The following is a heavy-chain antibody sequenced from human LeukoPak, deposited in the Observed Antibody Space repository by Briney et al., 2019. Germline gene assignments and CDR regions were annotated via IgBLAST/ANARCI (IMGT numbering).Heavy chain of an antibody. J-gene: IGHJ5*02. CDR1: GGSISSYY. D-gene: IGHD6-13*01. Sequence: PSETRSLTCTVSGGSISSYYWSWIRQPPGKGLEWIGYIYYSGSTNYNPSLKSRVTISVDTSKNQFSLKLSSVTAADTAVYYCARDGDSSSWADWFDPWGQGTLVTVSS. V-gene: IGHV4-59*01. CDR2: IYYSGST. CDR3: ARDGDSSSWADWFDP.